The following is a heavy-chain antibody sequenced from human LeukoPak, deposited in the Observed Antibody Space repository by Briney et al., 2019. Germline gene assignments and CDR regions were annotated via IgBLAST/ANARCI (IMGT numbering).Heavy chain of an antibody. CDR2: ISGSGGST. J-gene: IGHJ3*02. CDR1: GFTFSSYG. Sequence: GRSLRLSCAASGFTFSSYGMHWVRQAPGKGLEWVSAISGSGGSTYYADSVKGRFTISRDNSKNTLYLQMNSLRAEDTAVYYCAGLYTYYYDSSAVDDAFDIWGQGTMVTVSS. V-gene: IGHV3-23*01. CDR3: AGLYTYYYDSSAVDDAFDI. D-gene: IGHD3-22*01.